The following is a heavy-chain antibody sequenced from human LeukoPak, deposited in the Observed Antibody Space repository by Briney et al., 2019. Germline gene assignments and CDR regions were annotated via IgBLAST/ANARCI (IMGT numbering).Heavy chain of an antibody. CDR1: GGSISSYY. CDR2: VYYSGST. J-gene: IGHJ6*02. V-gene: IGHV4-59*01. D-gene: IGHD3-10*01. Sequence: PSETLSLTCTVSGGSISSYYWTWIRQPPGTGLEWIGYVYYSGSTNYNPSLKRRVTISVDTSKNQFSLNLSSVTAADTAVYYCAGSEVPVSSRYYYYGIDVWGQGTTVTVSS. CDR3: AGSEVPVSSRYYYYGIDV.